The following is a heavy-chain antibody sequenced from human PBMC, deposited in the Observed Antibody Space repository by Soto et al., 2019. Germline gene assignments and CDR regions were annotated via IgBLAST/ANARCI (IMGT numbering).Heavy chain of an antibody. V-gene: IGHV3-15*07. CDR1: GFTFNYAW. D-gene: IGHD4-17*01. Sequence: GGSLRLSCAAYGFTFNYAWVDWVRQAPGKGLEWVGRIKSKTDGATTDYAAPVKGRFSISRDDSKNTLYLQMNSLKTEDTGVYYCATVHTTVTFDSWGHGTLVTVSS. CDR3: ATVHTTVTFDS. CDR2: IKSKTDGATT. J-gene: IGHJ4*01.